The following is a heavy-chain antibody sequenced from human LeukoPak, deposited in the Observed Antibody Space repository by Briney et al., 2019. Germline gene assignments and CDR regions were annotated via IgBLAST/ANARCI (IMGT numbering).Heavy chain of an antibody. V-gene: IGHV1-18*01. Sequence: ASVKVSCKASGYTFTSYGISWVRQAPGQGLEWMGWISAHNGNTNYAQKLQGRVTMTTDTSTSTAYMELRSLRSDDTAVYYCARDKYSSSWGWFDPWGQGTLVTVSS. J-gene: IGHJ5*02. CDR3: ARDKYSSSWGWFDP. CDR1: GYTFTSYG. CDR2: ISAHNGNT. D-gene: IGHD6-6*01.